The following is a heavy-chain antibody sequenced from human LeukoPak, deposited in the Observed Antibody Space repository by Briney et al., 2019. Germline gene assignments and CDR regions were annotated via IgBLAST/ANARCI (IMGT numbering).Heavy chain of an antibody. CDR3: ARLSGGFSFDP. CDR1: GGSISSYY. CDR2: IYYSGST. Sequence: SETLSLTCTVSGGSISSYYWSWIRQPPGKGLEWIGYIYYSGSTNYNPSLKSRVTISVDTSKNQFSLKLSSVTAADTAVYYCARLSGGFSFDPWGQGTLVTVSS. J-gene: IGHJ5*02. V-gene: IGHV4-59*08. D-gene: IGHD3-16*01.